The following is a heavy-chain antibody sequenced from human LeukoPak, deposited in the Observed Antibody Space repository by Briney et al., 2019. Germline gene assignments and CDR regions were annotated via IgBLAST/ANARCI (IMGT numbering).Heavy chain of an antibody. CDR1: GYTFTGYY. J-gene: IGHJ5*02. CDR3: ARVGITMVRGVMYNWFDP. Sequence: ASVKVSCKASGYTFTGYYMHWVRQAPGQGLEWMGWINPNSGGTNYAQKFQGRVTMTRDTSISTAYMERSRLRSDDTAVYYCARVGITMVRGVMYNWFDPWGQGTLVTVSS. D-gene: IGHD3-10*01. V-gene: IGHV1-2*02. CDR2: INPNSGGT.